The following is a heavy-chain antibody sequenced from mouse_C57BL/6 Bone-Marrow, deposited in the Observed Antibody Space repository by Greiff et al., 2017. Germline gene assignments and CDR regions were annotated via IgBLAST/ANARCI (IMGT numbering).Heavy chain of an antibody. V-gene: IGHV1-52*01. CDR1: GYTFTSYW. Sequence: VQLQQPGAELVRPGSSVKLSCKASGYTFTSYWMHWVKQRPIQGLEWIGNIDPSDSETHYNQKFKDKATLTVDKSSSTSYMQLSSLTSEDSAVYYCASSSSWYFDVWGTGTTVTVSS. J-gene: IGHJ1*03. D-gene: IGHD1-1*01. CDR2: IDPSDSET. CDR3: ASSSSWYFDV.